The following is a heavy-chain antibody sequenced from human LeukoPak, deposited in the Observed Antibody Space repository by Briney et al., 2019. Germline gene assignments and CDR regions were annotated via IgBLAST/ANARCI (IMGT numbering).Heavy chain of an antibody. V-gene: IGHV3-21*01. CDR1: GFTFSSYS. CDR2: ISSRSSYI. D-gene: IGHD6-6*01. Sequence: PGGSLRLSCAASGFTFSSYSMNWVRQAPGKGLEWVSSISSRSSYIYYADSVKGRFTISRENAKNSLYLQMNSLRADNTAVYYCARDRHRSSSLDYWGQGTLVTVSS. CDR3: ARDRHRSSSLDY. J-gene: IGHJ4*02.